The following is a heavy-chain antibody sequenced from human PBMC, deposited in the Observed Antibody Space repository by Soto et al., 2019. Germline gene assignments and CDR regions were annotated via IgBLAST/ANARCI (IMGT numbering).Heavy chain of an antibody. V-gene: IGHV3-64*01. D-gene: IGHD6-13*01. CDR1: GFTFSNYA. CDR2: ISSNGGST. Sequence: EVQLVESGGGLVQPGGSLRLSCAASGFTFSNYAMHWVRQAPGKGLEYVSAISSNGGSTYYANSVKGRFTISRDNSKNTLYLQMGSLRAEDMAVYYWARYSNSVADYWGQGTLVTVSS. J-gene: IGHJ4*02. CDR3: ARYSNSVADY.